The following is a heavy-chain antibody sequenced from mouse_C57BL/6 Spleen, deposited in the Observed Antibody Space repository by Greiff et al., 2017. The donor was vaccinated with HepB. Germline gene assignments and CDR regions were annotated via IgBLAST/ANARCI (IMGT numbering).Heavy chain of an antibody. CDR2: ISNGGGST. CDR1: GFTFSDYY. Sequence: EVKLMESGGGLVQPGGSLKLSCAASGFTFSDYYMYWVRQTPEKSLEWVAYISNGGGSTYYPDTVKGRFTISRDNAKNTLYLQMSRLKSEDTAMYYCARHNLYFDYWGQGTTLTVSS. J-gene: IGHJ2*01. D-gene: IGHD5-1*01. CDR3: ARHNLYFDY. V-gene: IGHV5-12*01.